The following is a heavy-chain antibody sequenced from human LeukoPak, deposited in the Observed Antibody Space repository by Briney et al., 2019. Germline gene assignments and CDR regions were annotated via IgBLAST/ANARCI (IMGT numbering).Heavy chain of an antibody. V-gene: IGHV4-34*01. CDR1: GGSFSGYY. D-gene: IGHD4-17*01. CDR3: ARDFGGDYGPYYFDY. Sequence: SETLSLTCAVYGGSFSGYYWSWIRQPPGKGLEWIGEINHSGSTNYNPSLKSRVTISVDTSKNQFSLKLSSVTAADTAVCYCARDFGGDYGPYYFDYWGQGTLVTVSS. CDR2: INHSGST. J-gene: IGHJ4*02.